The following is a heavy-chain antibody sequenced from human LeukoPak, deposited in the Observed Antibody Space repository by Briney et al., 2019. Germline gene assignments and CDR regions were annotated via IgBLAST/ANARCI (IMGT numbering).Heavy chain of an antibody. D-gene: IGHD2-21*01. V-gene: IGHV3-23*01. CDR3: ATEKGDSPDY. CDR2: ISGSGANT. J-gene: IGHJ4*02. Sequence: GGSLRLSCAASGFTFSNYAMSWVRQAPGKGLEGVSGISGSGANTYHADSVKGRFTISRDNSKSTMYVQMNSLRAEDTAVYYCATEKGDSPDYWGQGTLVTVSS. CDR1: GFTFSNYA.